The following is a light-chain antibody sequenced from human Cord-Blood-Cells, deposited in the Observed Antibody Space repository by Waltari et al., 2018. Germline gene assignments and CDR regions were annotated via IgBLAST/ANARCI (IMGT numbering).Light chain of an antibody. V-gene: IGLV3-1*01. CDR3: QAWDRSAYV. CDR1: KLGDKY. CDR2: QDS. J-gene: IGLJ1*01. Sequence: SYELTQPPSVSVSPGQTASITCSGDKLGDKYACWYQQKPGQSPVLVIYQDSKRPSGIPERVSGSNSGNTATLSISGTQAMYEADYYCQAWDRSAYVFGTGTKVTVL.